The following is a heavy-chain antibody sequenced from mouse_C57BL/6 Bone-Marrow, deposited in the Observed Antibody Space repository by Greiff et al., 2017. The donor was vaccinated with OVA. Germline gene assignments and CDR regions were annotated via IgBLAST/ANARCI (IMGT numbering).Heavy chain of an antibody. V-gene: IGHV14-4*01. J-gene: IGHJ1*03. Sequence: EVQLQQSGAELVRPGASVKLSCTASGFNITDDYMHWVKQRPEQGLEWIGWIDPENGDTEYASKFQGKATITADTSSNTAYLPLSSLASEDTAVYYCTTHDGSSFNWYFCVWGTGTTVTVSS. CDR2: IDPENGDT. CDR1: GFNITDDY. CDR3: TTHDGSSFNWYFCV. D-gene: IGHD1-1*01.